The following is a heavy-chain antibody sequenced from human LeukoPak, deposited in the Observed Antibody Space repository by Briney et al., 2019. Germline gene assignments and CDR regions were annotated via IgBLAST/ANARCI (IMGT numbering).Heavy chain of an antibody. CDR1: GFTFSSYA. V-gene: IGHV3-23*01. D-gene: IGHD6-13*01. Sequence: GGSLRLSCVASGFTFSSYAMSWVRQAPGKGLEWVSTISDSGDNTYYADSVKGRFTISRDNSKNTLYLQMNRLRAEDTAVYYCAKRGLAAALFRWGQGTLVTVSS. CDR2: ISDSGDNT. CDR3: AKRGLAAALFR. J-gene: IGHJ4*02.